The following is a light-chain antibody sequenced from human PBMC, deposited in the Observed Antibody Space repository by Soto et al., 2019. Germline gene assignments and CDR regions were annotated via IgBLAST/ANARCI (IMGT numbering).Light chain of an antibody. V-gene: IGLV2-11*01. CDR2: DVT. J-gene: IGLJ1*01. CDR1: SSDVGGYNY. CDR3: CSFASSESYV. Sequence: QSALTQPRSVSGSPGQSVTMSCTGTSSDVGGYNYVSWFQQHPGRAPKLIIYDVTKRPSGVPDRFSGSKSGDTASLTISGLQAEDEADYYCCSFASSESYVFGTGTKVTVL.